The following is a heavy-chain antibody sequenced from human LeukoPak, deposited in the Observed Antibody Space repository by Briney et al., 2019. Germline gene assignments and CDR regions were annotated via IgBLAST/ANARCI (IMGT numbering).Heavy chain of an antibody. V-gene: IGHV3-21*01. CDR1: GFTFSSYS. CDR2: ISSSNSYI. J-gene: IGHJ4*02. D-gene: IGHD4-17*01. CDR3: ARGTYGDYSFDF. Sequence: GGPLRLSCAASGFTFSSYSMNWVRQAPGKGLEWVSSISSSNSYIYSADSVKGRFTISTDNAKNSLYLHMNSLRAEDTAVYYCARGTYGDYSFDFWGQGTLVTVSS.